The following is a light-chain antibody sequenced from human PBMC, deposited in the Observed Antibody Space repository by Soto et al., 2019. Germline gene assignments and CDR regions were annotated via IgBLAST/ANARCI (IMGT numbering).Light chain of an antibody. CDR2: AAS. CDR1: QGISNY. CDR3: QRYNRAPWT. Sequence: DIQMTQSPSSLSASVGDRVTITCRASQGISNYLAWYQQKPGKVPKLLIYAASTLQSGVPSRFSGSGSGTYFTLTIRSLEPADVATFYCQRYNRAPWTFGQGTKVEIK. J-gene: IGKJ1*01. V-gene: IGKV1-27*01.